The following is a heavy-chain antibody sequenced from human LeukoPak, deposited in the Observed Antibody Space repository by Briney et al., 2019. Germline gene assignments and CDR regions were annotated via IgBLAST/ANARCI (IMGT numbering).Heavy chain of an antibody. J-gene: IGHJ4*02. D-gene: IGHD3-9*01. CDR2: INPNSGGT. V-gene: IGHV1-2*02. Sequence: GASVKVSCKASGYTFTGYYMHWVRQAPGQGLEWMGWINPNSGGTNYAQKFQGRVTMTRDTSISTAYMELSRLRSDDTALYYCAKEGGVLTEGYYFDYWGQGTLVTVSS. CDR1: GYTFTGYY. CDR3: AKEGGVLTEGYYFDY.